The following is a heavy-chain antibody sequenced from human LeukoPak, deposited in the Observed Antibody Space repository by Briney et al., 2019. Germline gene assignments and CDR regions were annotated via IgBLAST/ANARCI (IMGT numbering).Heavy chain of an antibody. D-gene: IGHD3-22*01. CDR1: GGSISSGSYH. CDR3: ARLRGYYDSSGYYSRILDY. V-gene: IGHV4-31*03. J-gene: IGHJ4*02. Sequence: SQTLSLTCIVSGGSISSGSYHWTWIRQHPGQGLEGIGYIYYSGSTNYNPSLKSRVTISVDTSKNQFSLKLSSVTAADTAVYYCARLRGYYDSSGYYSRILDYWGQGTLVTVSS. CDR2: IYYSGST.